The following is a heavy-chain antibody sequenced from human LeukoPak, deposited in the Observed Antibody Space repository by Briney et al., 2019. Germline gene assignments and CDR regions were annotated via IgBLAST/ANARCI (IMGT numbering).Heavy chain of an antibody. CDR1: GYTFTSYD. CDR3: ARADERGYSYGYYYYYMDV. CDR2: MNPNSGNT. J-gene: IGHJ6*03. V-gene: IGHV1-8*01. Sequence: ASVKVSCKASGYTFTSYDINWVRQATGQGLEWMGWMNPNSGNTGYAQKFQSRVTMTRNTSISTAYMELSSLRSEDTAVYYCARADERGYSYGYYYYYMDVWDKGTTVTVSS. D-gene: IGHD5-18*01.